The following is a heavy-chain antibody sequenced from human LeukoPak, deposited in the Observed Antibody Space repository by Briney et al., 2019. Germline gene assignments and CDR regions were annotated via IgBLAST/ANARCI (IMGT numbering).Heavy chain of an antibody. V-gene: IGHV1-2*02. CDR1: GYTFTGYY. J-gene: IGHJ4*02. Sequence: ASVKVSCKASGYTFTGYYMHWVRQAPGQGLEWMGWINPNSGDTNYAQKFQGRVTMTRDTSISTAYMELSRLRSDDTAVYYCARVRYRLAETYIDYWGQGTLVIVSS. CDR2: INPNSGDT. D-gene: IGHD3-16*01. CDR3: ARVRYRLAETYIDY.